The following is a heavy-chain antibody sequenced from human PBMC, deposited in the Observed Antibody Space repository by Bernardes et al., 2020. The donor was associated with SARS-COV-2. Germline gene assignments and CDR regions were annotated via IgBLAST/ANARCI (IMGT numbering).Heavy chain of an antibody. V-gene: IGHV5-51*01. J-gene: IGHJ5*02. CDR2: IYPGDSDT. Sequence: GAPLKISCKGSGYSFTSYWIGWVRQMPGKGLEWMGIIYPGDSDTRYSPSFQGQVTISADKSISTAYLQWSSLKASDTAMYYCARLVGYCSSTSCYRFNWFDPWGQGTLVTVSS. D-gene: IGHD2-2*03. CDR3: ARLVGYCSSTSCYRFNWFDP. CDR1: GYSFTSYW.